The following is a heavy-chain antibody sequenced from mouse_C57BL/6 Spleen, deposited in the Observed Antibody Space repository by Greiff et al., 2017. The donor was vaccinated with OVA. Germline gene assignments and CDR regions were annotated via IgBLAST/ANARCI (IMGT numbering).Heavy chain of an antibody. CDR3: TRGKVDY. CDR2: IDPETGGT. CDR1: GYTFTDYE. Sequence: VQLQQSGAELVRPGASVTLSCKASGYTFTDYEMHWVKQTPVHGLEWIGAIDPETGGTAYNQKFKGKAILTADKSSSTAYMELRSLTSADSGVYYCTRGKVDYWGQGTSVTVSS. V-gene: IGHV1-15*01. J-gene: IGHJ4*01.